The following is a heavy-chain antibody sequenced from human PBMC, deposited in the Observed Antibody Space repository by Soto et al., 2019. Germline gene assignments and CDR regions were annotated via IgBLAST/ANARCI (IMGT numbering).Heavy chain of an antibody. V-gene: IGHV4-31*03. J-gene: IGHJ6*02. CDR1: GGSISSGGYY. CDR2: IYYSGNT. Sequence: QVQLQESGPGLVKPSQTLSLTCTVSGGSISSGGYYWSWIRQHPGKGLEWIGYIYYSGNTYYNPPLKSRVTISVDTSKNQFSLKLSSVTAADTAVYYCARAYGSGSYNPRYGMDVWGQGTTVTVSS. D-gene: IGHD3-10*01. CDR3: ARAYGSGSYNPRYGMDV.